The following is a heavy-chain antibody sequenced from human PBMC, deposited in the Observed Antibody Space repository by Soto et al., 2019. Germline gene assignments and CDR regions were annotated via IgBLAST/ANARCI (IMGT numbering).Heavy chain of an antibody. D-gene: IGHD5-12*01. V-gene: IGHV1-69*05. CDR1: GGTFSSYT. J-gene: IGHJ2*01. CDR3: ARGNRRWLQLWCFDL. CDR2: IIPIFGTA. Sequence: QVQLVQSGAEVKKPGSSVTVSCKASGGTFSSYTISWVRQAPGQGLEWMGGIIPIFGTANYAQKFQGRVTXTXXXSXRTAYMEVSSLRAEDTAVYYCARGNRRWLQLWCFDLWGRGTLVTVSS.